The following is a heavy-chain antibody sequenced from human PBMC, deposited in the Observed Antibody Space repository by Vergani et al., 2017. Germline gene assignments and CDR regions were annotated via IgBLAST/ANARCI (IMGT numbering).Heavy chain of an antibody. CDR3: ARPSIAVAGAIDY. D-gene: IGHD6-19*01. CDR1: YQ. V-gene: IGHV3-11*01. Sequence: YQRRGRRQATGKVPEWVAYRSSSGSTIYYADSVKGPFTISRDNAKNSLYLQMNSLRAEDTAVYYCARPSIAVAGAIDYWGQGTLVTVSS. J-gene: IGHJ4*02. CDR2: RSSSGSTI.